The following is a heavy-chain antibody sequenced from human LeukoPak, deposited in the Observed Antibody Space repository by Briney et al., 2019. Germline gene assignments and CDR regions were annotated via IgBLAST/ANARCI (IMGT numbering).Heavy chain of an antibody. D-gene: IGHD3-9*01. CDR2: FDPEDGET. Sequence: ASVKVSCKVSGYTLTELSMHWVRQAPGKGLEWMGCFDPEDGETSYAQKFQGRVTMTEDTSTDTAYMELSSLRSEDTAVYYCATINYDILTGYYYGMDVWGQGTTVTVSS. CDR1: GYTLTELS. CDR3: ATINYDILTGYYYGMDV. V-gene: IGHV1-24*01. J-gene: IGHJ6*02.